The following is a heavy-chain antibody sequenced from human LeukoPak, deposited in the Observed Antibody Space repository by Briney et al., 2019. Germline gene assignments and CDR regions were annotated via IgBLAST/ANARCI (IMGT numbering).Heavy chain of an antibody. D-gene: IGHD3-22*01. Sequence: SETLSLTCAVYGGSFSGYYWSWIRQPPGKGLEWIGYIYYSGSTYYNPSLKSRVTISVDTSKNQFSLKLSSVTAADTAVYYCARAGRAHYYDSMLFDYWGQGTLVTVSS. V-gene: IGHV4-30-4*08. CDR2: IYYSGST. CDR1: GGSFSGYY. CDR3: ARAGRAHYYDSMLFDY. J-gene: IGHJ4*02.